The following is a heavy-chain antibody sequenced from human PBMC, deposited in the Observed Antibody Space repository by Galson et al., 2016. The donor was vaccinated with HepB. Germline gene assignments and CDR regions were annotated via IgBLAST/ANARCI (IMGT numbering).Heavy chain of an antibody. J-gene: IGHJ5*02. D-gene: IGHD4-23*01. CDR2: IIPIYGTA. CDR1: GGTFSSYS. CDR3: AREAGGNFDL. V-gene: IGHV1-69*13. Sequence: SVKVSCKASGGTFSSYSIVWVRQAPGQGLEYMGGIIPIYGTANYARDLQARITINADESTGTAYLDFSSLTSEDTAVYYCAREAGGNFDLWGQGTLVIVSS.